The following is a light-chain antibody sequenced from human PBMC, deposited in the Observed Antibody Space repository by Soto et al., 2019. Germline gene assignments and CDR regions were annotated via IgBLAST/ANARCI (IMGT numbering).Light chain of an antibody. V-gene: IGKV1-5*03. Sequence: DIQMTQSPSTLSASEGDRVTITCRASQSISSWLAWYQQKPGKAPKLLIYKASSLESGVPSRFSGSGSGTEFTVTISSLPPDDIPTYYCLQYNSYSCKFCQGTKEDNK. CDR1: QSISSW. J-gene: IGKJ1*01. CDR3: LQYNSYSCK. CDR2: KAS.